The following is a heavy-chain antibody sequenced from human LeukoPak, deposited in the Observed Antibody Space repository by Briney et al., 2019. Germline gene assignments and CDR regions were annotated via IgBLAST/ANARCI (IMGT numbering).Heavy chain of an antibody. D-gene: IGHD3-10*01. Sequence: SETLSLTCAVYGASFSNYYWTWIRQPPGKGLQWIGEINHSGSTNYNPSLKSRVTISVDTSKNQFSLNLSSVTAADTAVYYCARGPYGDYYGSGSHPWNFDYWGQGTLVTVSS. CDR1: GASFSNYY. CDR3: ARGPYGDYYGSGSHPWNFDY. V-gene: IGHV4-34*01. CDR2: INHSGST. J-gene: IGHJ4*02.